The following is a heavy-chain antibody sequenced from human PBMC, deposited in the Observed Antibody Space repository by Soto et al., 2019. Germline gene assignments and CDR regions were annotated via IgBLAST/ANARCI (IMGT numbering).Heavy chain of an antibody. D-gene: IGHD3-3*01. Sequence: PSETLSLTCTVSGGSISSSSYYWGWIRQPPGKGLEWIGSIYYSGSTYYNPSLKSRVTISVDTSKNQFSLKLSSVTAADTAVYYCARLGDFWSGRNGMDVWGQGTTVTVSS. CDR2: IYYSGST. J-gene: IGHJ6*02. V-gene: IGHV4-39*01. CDR3: ARLGDFWSGRNGMDV. CDR1: GGSISSSSYY.